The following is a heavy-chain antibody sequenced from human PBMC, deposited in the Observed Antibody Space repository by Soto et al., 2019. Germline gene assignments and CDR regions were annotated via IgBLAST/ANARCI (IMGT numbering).Heavy chain of an antibody. CDR3: ARVTFTPNWFDS. Sequence: LSLTCTVSGDSISSPDYYWSWIRQAPGKGLELIGYVYYRGSIYYTPSFESRVSISIDTSKNQFSLRLTSVTAADSAVYFCARVTFTPNWFDSWGQGILVTVSS. D-gene: IGHD3-16*01. CDR2: VYYRGSI. J-gene: IGHJ5*01. CDR1: GDSISSPDYY. V-gene: IGHV4-30-4*01.